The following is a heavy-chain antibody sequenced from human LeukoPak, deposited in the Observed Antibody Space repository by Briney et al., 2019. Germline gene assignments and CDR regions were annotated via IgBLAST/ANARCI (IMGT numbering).Heavy chain of an antibody. CDR2: ITSSSSYM. J-gene: IGHJ4*02. Sequence: GGSLRLSCAASGFTLSSYSMNWVRQARGKGLEWVSSITSSSSYMYYADSVKGRFTISRDNAKNSLYLQMNTLRAEDTAVYYCAREVVVVAATDYDYWGQGTLVTVSS. CDR3: AREVVVVAATDYDY. CDR1: GFTLSSYS. V-gene: IGHV3-21*01. D-gene: IGHD2-15*01.